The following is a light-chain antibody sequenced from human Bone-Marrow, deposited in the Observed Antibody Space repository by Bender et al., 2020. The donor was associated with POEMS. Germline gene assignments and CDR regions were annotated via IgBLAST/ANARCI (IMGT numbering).Light chain of an antibody. CDR2: EDR. CDR3: YSTVSSDDRGV. V-gene: IGLV3-10*01. Sequence: SHELTQPPSVSVSPGQTARITCSGDALPKKYAYWYQQKSGQAPVLVIYEDRKRPSGIPEGFSGPSSGTMATLTISGAQVEDESDYYCYSTVSSDDRGVFGGGTKLTVL. J-gene: IGLJ2*01. CDR1: ALPKKY.